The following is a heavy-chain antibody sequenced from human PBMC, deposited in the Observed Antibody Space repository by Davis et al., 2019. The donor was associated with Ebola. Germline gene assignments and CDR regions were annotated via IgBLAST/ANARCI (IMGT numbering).Heavy chain of an antibody. V-gene: IGHV3-30-3*01. CDR3: ARFTGFGELLYPSDYYYYGMDV. CDR1: GFTFSSYA. D-gene: IGHD3-10*01. J-gene: IGHJ6*04. Sequence: GESLKISCAASGFTFSSYAMHWVRQAPGKGLEWVAVISYDGSNKYYADSVKGRFTISRDNSKNTLYLQMNSLRSEDTAVYYCARFTGFGELLYPSDYYYYGMDVWGKGTTVTVSS. CDR2: ISYDGSNK.